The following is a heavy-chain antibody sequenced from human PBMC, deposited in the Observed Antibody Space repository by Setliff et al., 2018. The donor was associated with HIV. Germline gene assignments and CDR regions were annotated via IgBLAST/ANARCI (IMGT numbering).Heavy chain of an antibody. CDR3: ARARRDSYDRGRRNHYYIDV. D-gene: IGHD3-22*01. CDR2: MNPNSGNT. Sequence: ASVKVSCKASGYTFSSNDINWVRQATGQGLEWMGWMNPNSGNTGYAQKFQGRVTMTRDTSISTAYMELNNLKFEDTAVYYCARARRDSYDRGRRNHYYIDVWGKGTTVTVSS. CDR1: GYTFSSND. V-gene: IGHV1-8*01. J-gene: IGHJ6*03.